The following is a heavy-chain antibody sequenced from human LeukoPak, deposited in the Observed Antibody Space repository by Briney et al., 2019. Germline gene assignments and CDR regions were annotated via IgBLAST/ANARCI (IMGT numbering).Heavy chain of an antibody. D-gene: IGHD3-22*01. J-gene: IGHJ4*02. CDR2: ISYDGSNK. Sequence: GRSLRLSCAASEFTFSSYAMHWVRQAPGKGLEWVAVISYDGSNKYYADSVKGRFTISRDNSKNALYLQMNSLRAEDTAVYYCARGPVVGRAYYYDSSGSYFDYWGQGTLVTVSS. V-gene: IGHV3-30-3*01. CDR1: EFTFSSYA. CDR3: ARGPVVGRAYYYDSSGSYFDY.